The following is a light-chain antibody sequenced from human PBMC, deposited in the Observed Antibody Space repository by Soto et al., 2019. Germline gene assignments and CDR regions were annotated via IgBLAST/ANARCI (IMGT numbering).Light chain of an antibody. CDR3: QSYDSSLSHAV. J-gene: IGLJ7*01. Sequence: QSVLTQPPSVSGAPGQRVTISCTGSSSNIGAGYDVHWYQQLPGTAPKFLIYGNSNRPSGVPDRFSGSKSGTSASLAITGLQAEDEADYYCQSYDSSLSHAVFGGGTQLTVL. CDR2: GNS. V-gene: IGLV1-40*01. CDR1: SSNIGAGYD.